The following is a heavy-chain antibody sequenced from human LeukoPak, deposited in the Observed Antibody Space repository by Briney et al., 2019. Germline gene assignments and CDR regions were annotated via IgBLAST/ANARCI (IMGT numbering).Heavy chain of an antibody. CDR1: GVSISSYSYY. CDR2: IYYSGST. Sequence: SETLSLTCTVSGVSISSYSYYWGWIRQPPGKGLEWIGSIYYSGSTYYNPSLKSRVTISVDTSKNQFSLKLSSVTAADTAVYYCARGNYEYVWGGIDYWGQGTLVTVSS. J-gene: IGHJ4*02. V-gene: IGHV4-39*01. CDR3: ARGNYEYVWGGIDY. D-gene: IGHD3-16*01.